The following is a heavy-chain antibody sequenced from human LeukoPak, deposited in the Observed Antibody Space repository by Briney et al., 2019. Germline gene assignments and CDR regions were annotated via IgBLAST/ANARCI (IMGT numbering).Heavy chain of an antibody. CDR1: GYTFTSYD. CDR2: MNPNSGNT. V-gene: IGHV1-8*01. Sequence: ASVKVSCKASGYTFTSYDINWVRQATGQGLEWMGWMNPNSGNTGYAQKLQGRVTMTTDTSTSTAYMELRSLRSDDTAVYYCARVVGATTTAVDYYYYMDVWGKGTTVTVSS. J-gene: IGHJ6*03. D-gene: IGHD1-26*01. CDR3: ARVVGATTTAVDYYYYMDV.